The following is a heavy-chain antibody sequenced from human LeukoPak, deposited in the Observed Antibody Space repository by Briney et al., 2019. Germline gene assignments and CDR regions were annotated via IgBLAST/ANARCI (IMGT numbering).Heavy chain of an antibody. Sequence: GGSLRLSCAASGFALNRFWMSWVRQAPGKGLEWVANIKYDGSETDYVDSVRGRFTISRDNAKNSLYLQMNSLRAEDTALYYCAKGRCSSTSCYRDYFDYWGQGTLVTISS. D-gene: IGHD2-2*01. CDR3: AKGRCSSTSCYRDYFDY. CDR2: IKYDGSET. J-gene: IGHJ4*02. V-gene: IGHV3-7*03. CDR1: GFALNRFW.